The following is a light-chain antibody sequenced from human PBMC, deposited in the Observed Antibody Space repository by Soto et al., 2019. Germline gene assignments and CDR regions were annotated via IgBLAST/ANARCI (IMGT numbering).Light chain of an antibody. CDR2: AAS. J-gene: IGKJ1*01. CDR3: QKYNSAPWT. V-gene: IGKV1-27*01. Sequence: DIQMTQSPSSLSASVGDRVTITCRASQGIRNDLAWYQRKPGKVPKLLIYAASTLQSGVPSRFSGSGSGTDFTLTISSLQPEDVATYYCQKYNSAPWTLGQGTKVEIK. CDR1: QGIRND.